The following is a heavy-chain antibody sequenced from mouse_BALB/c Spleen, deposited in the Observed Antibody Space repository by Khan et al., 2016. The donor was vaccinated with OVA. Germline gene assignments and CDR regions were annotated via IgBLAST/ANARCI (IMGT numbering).Heavy chain of an antibody. CDR1: GFTFSDYY. CDR2: ISDCGSYT. V-gene: IGHV5-4*02. D-gene: IGHD1-1*02. J-gene: IGHJ3*01. Sequence: EVALVESGGGLVKPGGSLKLSCAASGFTFSDYYMYWVRQTPEKRLEWVATISDCGSYTYYPDSVKGRFTISRDNAKNNLYLQMSSLKSEDTAMYYCARAGYGGCAYWGQGTLDTVSA. CDR3: ARAGYGGCAY.